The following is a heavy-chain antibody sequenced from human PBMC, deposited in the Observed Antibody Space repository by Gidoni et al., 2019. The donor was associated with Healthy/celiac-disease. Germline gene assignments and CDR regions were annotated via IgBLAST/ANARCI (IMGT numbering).Heavy chain of an antibody. CDR2: IYSGGRT. CDR3: ARPYSGSHHDY. Sequence: EVQLVESGGGLVQHGGSLRILCAAFGFTVSSNYMSWVRQAPGMGLEWVSVIYSGGRTYYADSVKGRFTISRDNSKNTLYLQMNSLRAEDTAVYYCARPYSGSHHDYWGQGTLVTVSS. V-gene: IGHV3-66*02. CDR1: GFTVSSNY. D-gene: IGHD1-26*01. J-gene: IGHJ4*02.